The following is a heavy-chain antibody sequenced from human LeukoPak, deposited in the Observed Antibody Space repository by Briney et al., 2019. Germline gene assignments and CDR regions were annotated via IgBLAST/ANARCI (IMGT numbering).Heavy chain of an antibody. CDR1: GGSISSYY. D-gene: IGHD3-10*01. Sequence: PSETLSLTCTVSGGSISSYYWSWIRQPPGKGLEWIGYIYYSGSTNYNPSLKSRVTISVDTSKNQFSLKLSSVTAADTAVYYCARLEGFGWFDPWGQGTLVTVSS. CDR3: ARLEGFGWFDP. CDR2: IYYSGST. J-gene: IGHJ5*02. V-gene: IGHV4-59*08.